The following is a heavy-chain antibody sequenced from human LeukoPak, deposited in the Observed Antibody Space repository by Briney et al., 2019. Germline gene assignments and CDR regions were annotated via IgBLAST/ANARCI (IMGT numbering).Heavy chain of an antibody. CDR1: GFSFGAYW. Sequence: GGSLRLSCATSGFSFGAYWMTWVRQAPGKGLEWVANIDEYGSRRNYVDSVKGRFTISRDNAENSLYLQMNSLRAEDTAVYYCARDIVWGERGSISQPWGQGTLVTVSS. CDR3: ARDIVWGERGSISQP. D-gene: IGHD3-16*01. J-gene: IGHJ4*02. CDR2: IDEYGSRR. V-gene: IGHV3-7*01.